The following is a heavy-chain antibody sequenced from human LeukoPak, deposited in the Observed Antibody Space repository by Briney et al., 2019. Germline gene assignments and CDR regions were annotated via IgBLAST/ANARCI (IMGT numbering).Heavy chain of an antibody. CDR3: ARDSGTQSYYYYYGMDV. J-gene: IGHJ6*02. D-gene: IGHD1-14*01. CDR1: GYTFTGYY. CDR2: INPNSGGT. Sequence: ASVKVSFKASGYTFTGYYMHWVRQAPGQGLEWMGRINPNSGGTNYAQKFQGRVTMTRDTSISTAYMELSRLRSDDTAVYYCARDSGTQSYYYYYGMDVWGQGTTVTVSS. V-gene: IGHV1-2*06.